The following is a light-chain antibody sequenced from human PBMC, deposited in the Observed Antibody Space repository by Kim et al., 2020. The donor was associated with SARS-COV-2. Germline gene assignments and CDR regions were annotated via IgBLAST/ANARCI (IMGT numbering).Light chain of an antibody. CDR1: QGINSN. J-gene: IGKJ4*01. CDR3: QQHHSFPLT. CDR2: SAF. Sequence: IQLTQSPSSLSASVGDTVTITCRASQGINSNLAWYQQRPGKAPNLLIYSAFTLHSGVPSRFSVSGSGTDSTLTITSLQPEDFATYNCQQHHSFPLTFGGGTKVDIK. V-gene: IGKV1-9*01.